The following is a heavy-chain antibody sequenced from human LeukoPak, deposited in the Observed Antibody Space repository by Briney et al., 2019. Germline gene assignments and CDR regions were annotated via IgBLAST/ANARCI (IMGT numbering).Heavy chain of an antibody. J-gene: IGHJ3*01. Sequence: PGGSLRLSCAASGFTFSRYSMNGVRQAPGRGLEWVSYISSSGSYIYSADSVKGRFTISRDNAKNSLYLQKHSVRADDTAVYYCARDGSSSWWTPNAFDLWGQGTMVTVSS. CDR1: GFTFSRYS. CDR3: ARDGSSSWWTPNAFDL. D-gene: IGHD6-6*01. V-gene: IGHV3-21*01. CDR2: ISSSGSYI.